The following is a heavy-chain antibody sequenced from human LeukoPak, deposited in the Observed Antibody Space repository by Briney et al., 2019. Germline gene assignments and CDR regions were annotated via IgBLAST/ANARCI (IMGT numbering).Heavy chain of an antibody. V-gene: IGHV4-4*02. Sequence: KASETLSLTCAVSGGSISSSNWWSWVRQPPGKGLEWIGEFYHGGNINYNPSLKSRVTISVDKSKNQFSLKLSSVPAADTAVYYCARNIVGANAFDYWGQGTLVTVSS. J-gene: IGHJ4*02. CDR1: GGSISSSNW. D-gene: IGHD1-26*01. CDR3: ARNIVGANAFDY. CDR2: FYHGGNI.